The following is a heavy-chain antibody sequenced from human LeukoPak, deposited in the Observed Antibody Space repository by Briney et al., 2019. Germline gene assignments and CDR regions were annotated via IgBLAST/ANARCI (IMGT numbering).Heavy chain of an antibody. CDR1: GGSISSYY. D-gene: IGHD2-2*01. J-gene: IGHJ5*02. V-gene: IGHV4-59*01. Sequence: PSETLSLTCTVSGGSISSYYWSWIRQPPGKGLEWIGYIYYSGSTNYNPSLKSRVTISVDTSKNQFSLKLSSVTAADTAVYYCARSYCSSTSCYQDWFDPWGQGTLVTVSS. CDR3: ARSYCSSTSCYQDWFDP. CDR2: IYYSGST.